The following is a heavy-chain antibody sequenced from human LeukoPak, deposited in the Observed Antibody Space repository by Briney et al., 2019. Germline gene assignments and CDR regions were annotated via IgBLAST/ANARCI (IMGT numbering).Heavy chain of an antibody. J-gene: IGHJ4*02. CDR1: GFTFTSYA. V-gene: IGHV3-23*01. CDR2: ISGSGGST. D-gene: IGHD6-13*01. Sequence: PGGSLRLSCAASGFTFTSYAMSWVHQAPGKGLEWVSAISGSGGSTYYADSVKGRFTISRDNSKNTLYLQMNSLRAEDTAVYYCAKYTRETKSSSSWRDVFDYWGQGTLVTVSS. CDR3: AKYTRETKSSSSWRDVFDY.